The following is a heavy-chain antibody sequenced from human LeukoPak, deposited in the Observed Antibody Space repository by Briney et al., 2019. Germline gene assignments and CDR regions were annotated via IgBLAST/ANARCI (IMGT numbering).Heavy chain of an antibody. CDR2: FSGSGGTT. D-gene: IGHD2-8*01. V-gene: IGHV3-23*01. Sequence: GGSLRLSCAASGFTFSSYAMNWVRQAPGRGLEWVSGFSGSGGTTYYADSVKGRFTISRDNSKNTLYLQMNSLRAEDTAVYYCANGNRCTSPNCLGYYYFYMGVWGKGTTVTVSS. CDR1: GFTFSSYA. CDR3: ANGNRCTSPNCLGYYYFYMGV. J-gene: IGHJ6*03.